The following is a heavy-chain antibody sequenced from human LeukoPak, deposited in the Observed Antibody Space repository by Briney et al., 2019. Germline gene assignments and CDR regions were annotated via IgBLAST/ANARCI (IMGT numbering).Heavy chain of an antibody. D-gene: IGHD3-3*01. J-gene: IGHJ3*02. CDR2: IYPGDSDT. V-gene: IGHV5-51*01. Sequence: PGESLKISCQGSGYSFTSYWIGWVRQLPGKGLEWMGIIYPGDSDTRYSPSFQGQVTISADKSISTAYLQWSSLKASDTAMYYCARHQDDFWSGYFPAFDIWGQGTMVTVSS. CDR1: GYSFTSYW. CDR3: ARHQDDFWSGYFPAFDI.